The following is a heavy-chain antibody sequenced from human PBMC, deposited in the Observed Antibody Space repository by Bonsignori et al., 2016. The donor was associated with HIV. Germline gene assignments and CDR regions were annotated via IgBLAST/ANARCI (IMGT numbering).Heavy chain of an antibody. Sequence: SETLSLTCAVYGGPFSGYYWSWIRQPPGKGLEWIGEINHSGSTNYNPSLKSRVTISVDTSKNQFSLKLSSVTAADTAVYYCAGDRNYKKWFDPWGQGTLVTVSS. J-gene: IGHJ5*02. D-gene: IGHD4-11*01. CDR2: INHSGST. CDR1: GGPFSGYY. V-gene: IGHV4-34*01. CDR3: AGDRNYKKWFDP.